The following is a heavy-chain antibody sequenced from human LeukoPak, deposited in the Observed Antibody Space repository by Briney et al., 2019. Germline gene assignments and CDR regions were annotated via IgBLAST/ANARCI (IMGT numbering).Heavy chain of an antibody. CDR3: ARQGGYSSSPDY. J-gene: IGHJ4*02. D-gene: IGHD6-13*01. CDR2: IYYSGST. CDR1: GGSISNYY. Sequence: KPSETPSLTCTVSGGSISNYYWNWIRQSPGKGLEWIGYIYYSGSTNYNPSLKSRVAISVDASKNQFSLKLSSVTAADTAVYYCARQGGYSSSPDYWGQGTLVTVSS. V-gene: IGHV4-59*08.